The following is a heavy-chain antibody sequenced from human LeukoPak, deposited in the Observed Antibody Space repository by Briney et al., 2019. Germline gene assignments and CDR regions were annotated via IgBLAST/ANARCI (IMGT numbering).Heavy chain of an antibody. D-gene: IGHD3-10*01. Sequence: GGSLRLSCAASGFTFDDYGMSWVRQAPGKGLEWVSGINWKGDRTGYADSVRGRFTISRDNAKNSLYLQMNSLRAEDTALYYCARKGYYGSGTYLDYWGQGTLVTVSS. CDR2: INWKGDRT. J-gene: IGHJ4*02. CDR3: ARKGYYGSGTYLDY. V-gene: IGHV3-20*04. CDR1: GFTFDDYG.